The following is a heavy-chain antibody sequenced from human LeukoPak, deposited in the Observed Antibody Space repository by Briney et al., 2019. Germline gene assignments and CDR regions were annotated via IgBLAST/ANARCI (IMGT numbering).Heavy chain of an antibody. CDR3: AGHASKRFDY. Sequence: SETLSLTCTVSGGSISSSSYYWGWIRQPPGKGLEWIGSIYYSGSTYYNPSLKSRVTISVDTSKNQFSLKLSSVTAADTAVYYCAGHASKRFDYWGQGTLVTVSS. CDR1: GGSISSSSYY. CDR2: IYYSGST. J-gene: IGHJ4*02. V-gene: IGHV4-39*01.